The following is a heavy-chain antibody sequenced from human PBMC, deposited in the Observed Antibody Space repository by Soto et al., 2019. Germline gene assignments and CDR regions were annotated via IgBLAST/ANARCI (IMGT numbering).Heavy chain of an antibody. D-gene: IGHD4-17*01. J-gene: IGHJ6*02. CDR2: ISYDGSNK. Sequence: QVQLVESGGGVVQPGRSLRLSCAASGFTFSSYAMHWVRQAPGKGLEWVAVISYDGSNKYYADSVKGRFTISRDNSKXXXXXXXXXXXXXXXXXXXXXXXXXXXXTLMDVWGQGTTVTVSS. CDR1: GFTFSSYA. V-gene: IGHV3-30-3*01. CDR3: XXXXXXXXTLMDV.